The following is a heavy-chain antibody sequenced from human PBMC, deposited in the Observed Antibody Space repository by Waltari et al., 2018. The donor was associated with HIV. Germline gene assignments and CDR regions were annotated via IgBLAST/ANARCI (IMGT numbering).Heavy chain of an antibody. Sequence: EVQLVQSGAEVKKPGESLKISCKGSGYSFTSYWIGWVRQMPGKGLEWMGIIYPGDSDTSYSPSFQGQVTISADKSISTAYLQWSSLKASDTAMYYCARWDYYGGNSGIYFDYWGQGTLVTVSS. CDR2: IYPGDSDT. J-gene: IGHJ4*02. V-gene: IGHV5-51*03. CDR3: ARWDYYGGNSGIYFDY. D-gene: IGHD4-17*01. CDR1: GYSFTSYW.